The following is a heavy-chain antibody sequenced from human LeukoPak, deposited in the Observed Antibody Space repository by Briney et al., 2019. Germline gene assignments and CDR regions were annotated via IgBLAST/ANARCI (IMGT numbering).Heavy chain of an antibody. CDR3: AKGSDLWFGET. J-gene: IGHJ4*02. D-gene: IGHD3-10*01. Sequence: GGSLRLSCVVSGFTFSDYAMSWVRQAPGKGLEWVSAISGGGGSTYYADSVKGRFPISRDNSQNRLYLQMDSLRAEDTAVYYCAKGSDLWFGETWGQGTLVTVSS. CDR2: ISGGGGST. CDR1: GFTFSDYA. V-gene: IGHV3-23*01.